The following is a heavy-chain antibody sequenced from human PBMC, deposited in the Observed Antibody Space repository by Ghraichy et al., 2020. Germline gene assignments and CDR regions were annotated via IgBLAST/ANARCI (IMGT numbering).Heavy chain of an antibody. CDR3: SRGPGLPYPVDV. CDR1: GLTVSSNY. D-gene: IGHD1-14*01. J-gene: IGHJ6*04. Sequence: GGSLRLSCVASGLTVSSNYMSWVRQAPGKGLEWVSLIYSSGNTYYADYVERRFTISTDNSKNTLYLQMNSLRVEDTAVYYFSRGPGLPYPVDVWGKGTTVTVSS. CDR2: IYSSGNT. V-gene: IGHV3-66*01.